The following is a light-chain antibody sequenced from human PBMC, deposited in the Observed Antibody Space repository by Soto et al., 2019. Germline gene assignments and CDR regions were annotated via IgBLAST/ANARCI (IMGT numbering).Light chain of an antibody. V-gene: IGKV1-39*01. CDR1: QSVGRY. Sequence: DIQMTQSPSSLSASVGDTVIITCRASQSVGRYLNWFQQKGGKAPNLLIYGASSLQSGVPSRFSGSGSGTDFTLSISSLQPEDFATYFCQQSYSRPLSFGGGTTWEIK. J-gene: IGKJ4*01. CDR2: GAS. CDR3: QQSYSRPLS.